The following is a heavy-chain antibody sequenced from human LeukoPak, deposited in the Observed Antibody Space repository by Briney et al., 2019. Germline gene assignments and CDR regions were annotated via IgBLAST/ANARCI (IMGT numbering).Heavy chain of an antibody. V-gene: IGHV4-34*01. CDR2: INHSGST. CDR1: GGSFSDYY. CDR3: AVRRPRWLQCY. Sequence: SETLSLTCAVYGGSFSDYYWSWIRQPPGKGLEWIGEINHSGSTNYNPSLKSRVTISVDTSKNQFSLKLSSVTAADTAVYYCAVRRPRWLQCYWGQGTLVTVSS. J-gene: IGHJ4*02. D-gene: IGHD5-24*01.